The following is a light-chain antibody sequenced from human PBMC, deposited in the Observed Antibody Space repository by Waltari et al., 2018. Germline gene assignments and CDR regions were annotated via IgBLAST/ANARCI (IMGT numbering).Light chain of an antibody. CDR1: QPLLFSSNNRNY. V-gene: IGKV4-1*01. CDR3: QQYDRTPFT. Sequence: DIVMTQSPESLGVSLGERAAINCKSSQPLLFSSNNRNYLAWYQQKPGQPPKLLITWASTREAGVPDRFSGSGSGTDFTLTITSLQGEDVAVYFCQQYDRTPFTFGPGTRVDVK. CDR2: WAS. J-gene: IGKJ3*01.